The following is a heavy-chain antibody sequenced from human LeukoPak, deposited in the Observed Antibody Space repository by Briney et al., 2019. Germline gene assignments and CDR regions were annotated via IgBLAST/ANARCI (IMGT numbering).Heavy chain of an antibody. CDR3: AKGYYYDSSGYYPLSYTDY. CDR2: ISGSGGST. J-gene: IGHJ4*02. D-gene: IGHD3-22*01. CDR1: GFTFSSYG. V-gene: IGHV3-23*01. Sequence: GGTLRLSCAASGFTFSSYGMSWVRQAPGKGLEWVSAISGSGGSTYYADSVKGRFTISRDNSKNTLYLQMNSLRAEDTAVYYCAKGYYYDSSGYYPLSYTDYWGQGTLVTVSS.